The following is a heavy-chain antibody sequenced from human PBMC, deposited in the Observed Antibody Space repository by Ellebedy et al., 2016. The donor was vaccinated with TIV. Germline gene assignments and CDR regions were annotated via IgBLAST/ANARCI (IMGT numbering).Heavy chain of an antibody. V-gene: IGHV5-51*01. CDR3: ARHRDFHFDY. D-gene: IGHD3-3*01. CDR2: IYLGDSDT. Sequence: GGSLRLSCKGSGYSFTSYWIGWVRQMPGKGLEWMGIIYLGDSDTRYSPSFQGQVTISADKSISTAYLQWSSLKASDTAMYYCARHRDFHFDYWGQGTLVTVSS. J-gene: IGHJ4*02. CDR1: GYSFTSYW.